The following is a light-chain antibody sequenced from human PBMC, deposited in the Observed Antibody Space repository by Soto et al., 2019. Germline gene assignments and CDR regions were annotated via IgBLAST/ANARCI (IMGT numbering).Light chain of an antibody. CDR3: QSYDSSLSGFWV. Sequence: QSVLTQPPSVSGAQGQRVTISCTGSSSNIGAGYDVHWYQQLPGTAPKLLIYGNSNRPSGFPDRFSGSKSGTSASLAITGLQAEYEADYYCQSYDSSLSGFWVFGGGTKLTVL. CDR2: GNS. CDR1: SSNIGAGYD. J-gene: IGLJ3*02. V-gene: IGLV1-40*01.